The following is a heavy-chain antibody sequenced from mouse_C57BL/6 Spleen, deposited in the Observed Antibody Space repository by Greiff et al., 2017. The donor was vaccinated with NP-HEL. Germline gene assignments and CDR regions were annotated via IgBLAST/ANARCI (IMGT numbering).Heavy chain of an antibody. CDR1: GYTFTSYW. V-gene: IGHV1-52*01. Sequence: QVQLQQPGAELVRPGSSVKLSCKASGYTFTSYWMHWVKQRPIQGLEWIGNIDPSDSETHYNQKFKDKATLTVDKSYSTAYMQLSSLTSEDSADYYCAKGTHEDYYAMDYWGQGTSVTVSS. CDR2: IDPSDSET. J-gene: IGHJ4*01. CDR3: AKGTHEDYYAMDY. D-gene: IGHD3-3*01.